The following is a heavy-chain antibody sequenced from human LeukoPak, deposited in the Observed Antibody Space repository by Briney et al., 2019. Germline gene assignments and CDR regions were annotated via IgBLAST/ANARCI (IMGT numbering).Heavy chain of an antibody. Sequence: GGSLRLSCAASGFTFDDYAMHWVRQAPGKGLEWVSGISWNSGSIGYADSVKGRFTISRDNAKNSLYLQMNSLRAEDAALYYCAKGRNWNYVGDFDYWGQGTLVTVSS. CDR1: GFTFDDYA. V-gene: IGHV3-9*01. J-gene: IGHJ4*02. D-gene: IGHD1-7*01. CDR2: ISWNSGSI. CDR3: AKGRNWNYVGDFDY.